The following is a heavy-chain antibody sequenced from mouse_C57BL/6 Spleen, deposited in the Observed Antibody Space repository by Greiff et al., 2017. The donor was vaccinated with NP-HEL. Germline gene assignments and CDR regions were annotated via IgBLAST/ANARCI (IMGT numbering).Heavy chain of an antibody. D-gene: IGHD4-1*01. J-gene: IGHJ2*01. Sequence: QVQLKQPGAELVMPGASVKLSCKASGYTFTSYWMHWVKQRPGQGLEWIGEIDPSDSYTNYNQKFKGKSTLTVDKSSSTAYMQLSSLTSEDSAVYYCARRKTGYFDYWGQGTTLTVSS. CDR3: ARRKTGYFDY. CDR2: IDPSDSYT. V-gene: IGHV1-69*01. CDR1: GYTFTSYW.